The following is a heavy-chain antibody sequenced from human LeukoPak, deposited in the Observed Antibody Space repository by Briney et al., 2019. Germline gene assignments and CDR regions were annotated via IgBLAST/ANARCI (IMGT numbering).Heavy chain of an antibody. CDR1: GFTVSSNY. CDR2: MYSGGST. V-gene: IGHV3-66*02. J-gene: IGHJ6*02. CDR3: ARVGTGYDYDYYGMDI. Sequence: GGSLRLSCAASGFTVSSNYMSWVRQAPGKGLEWVSVMYSGGSTYYADSVKGRFTISRDNSKNTLYLQMNSLRAEDTAVYYCARVGTGYDYDYYGMDIWGQGTTVTVSS. D-gene: IGHD5-12*01.